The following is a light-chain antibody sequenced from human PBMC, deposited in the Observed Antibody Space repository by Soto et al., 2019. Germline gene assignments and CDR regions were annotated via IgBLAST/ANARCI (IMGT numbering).Light chain of an antibody. CDR1: GSDIGAYNY. J-gene: IGLJ1*01. CDR2: GVT. CDR3: SAYTVSRTYV. V-gene: IGLV2-14*01. Sequence: QSALTQPASVSGSPGQSITISCTGTGSDIGAYNYVSWYQQHPGKAPKLIIHGVTHRPSGISYRFSGSKSGNTASLTISGLQGEDEADYYCSAYTVSRTYVFGTGTKVTVL.